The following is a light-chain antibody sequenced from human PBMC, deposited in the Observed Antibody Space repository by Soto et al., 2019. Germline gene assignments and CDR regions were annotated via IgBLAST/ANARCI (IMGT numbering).Light chain of an antibody. Sequence: DIVLTQSPDSLALALGERATITCKSSQSVLYSSNKKNYLAWYQQKPGQPPKLVIYWASARESGVPDRFSGSGSATDFTLSISSLQSEDVAVYYCQQYYRSPFTFGGGTKVEIK. V-gene: IGKV4-1*01. CDR1: QSVLYSSNKKNY. CDR3: QQYYRSPFT. J-gene: IGKJ4*01. CDR2: WAS.